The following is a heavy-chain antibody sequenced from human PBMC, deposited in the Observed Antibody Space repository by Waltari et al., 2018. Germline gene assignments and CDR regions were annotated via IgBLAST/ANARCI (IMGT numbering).Heavy chain of an antibody. CDR1: GFTFRSYS. Sequence: EVQLVESGGGLVQPGGSLRLSCAASGFTFRSYSMNWVRQAPGKGLEWVSYISSSSSTIYYADSVKGRFTISRDNAKNSLYLQMNSLRAEDTAVYYCARTQNYYYGSGSYADYWGQGTLVTVSS. CDR2: ISSSSSTI. CDR3: ARTQNYYYGSGSYADY. D-gene: IGHD3-10*01. V-gene: IGHV3-48*01. J-gene: IGHJ4*02.